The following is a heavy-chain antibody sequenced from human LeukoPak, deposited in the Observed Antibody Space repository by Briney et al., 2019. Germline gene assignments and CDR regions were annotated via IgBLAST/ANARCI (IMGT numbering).Heavy chain of an antibody. CDR2: FYHSGTT. CDR3: ATSGGLLLSGFDP. J-gene: IGHJ5*02. D-gene: IGHD1-26*01. CDR1: GGSISSSSYY. Sequence: PSETLSLTCTVSGGSISSSSYYWGWIRQPPGEGLEWIGSFYHSGTTHYNPSLKSRLTISADTSKNQFSLKLSSVTAADTAVYYCATSGGLLLSGFDPWGQGIPVTVSS. V-gene: IGHV4-39*01.